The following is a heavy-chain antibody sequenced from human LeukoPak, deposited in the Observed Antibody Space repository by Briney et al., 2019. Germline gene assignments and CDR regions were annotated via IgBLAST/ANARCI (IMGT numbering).Heavy chain of an antibody. CDR2: INHSGST. CDR1: GGSFSGYY. Sequence: PSETLSLTCAVYGGSFSGYYWSWIRQPPGKGLEWIGEINHSGSTNYNPSLKSRVTISVDTSKNQFSLKLSSVTAADTAVYYCARGLAVAGTNWFDPWGQGTLVTVSS. CDR3: ARGLAVAGTNWFDP. V-gene: IGHV4-34*01. D-gene: IGHD6-19*01. J-gene: IGHJ5*02.